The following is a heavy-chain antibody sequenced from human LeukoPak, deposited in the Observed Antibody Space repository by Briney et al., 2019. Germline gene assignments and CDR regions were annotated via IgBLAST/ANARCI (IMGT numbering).Heavy chain of an antibody. CDR2: ISSSSSYI. J-gene: IGHJ4*02. CDR1: GFTFSSYS. V-gene: IGHV3-21*01. D-gene: IGHD2-2*01. CDR3: ATRYCSSTSCSFGDY. Sequence: GGSLRLSCAASGFTFSSYSTNWVRQPPGNGRGWGSSISSSSSYIYYADSVKGRFTISRDNAKNALYLQMSSLRAEDTAVYYCATRYCSSTSCSFGDYWGQGTLVTVSS.